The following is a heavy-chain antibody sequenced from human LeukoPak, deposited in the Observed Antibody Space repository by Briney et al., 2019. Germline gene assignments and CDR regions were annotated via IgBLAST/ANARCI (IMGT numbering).Heavy chain of an antibody. V-gene: IGHV4-34*01. CDR2: INHSGST. CDR1: GGSFSGYY. D-gene: IGHD6-19*01. Sequence: SETLSLTCAVYGGSFSGYYWSWIRQPPGKGLEWIGEINHSGSTNYNPSLKSRVTISVDTSKNQFSLKLSSVTAADTAVYYCVRQGGLRSSGCLDYWGQGTLVTVSS. J-gene: IGHJ4*02. CDR3: VRQGGLRSSGCLDY.